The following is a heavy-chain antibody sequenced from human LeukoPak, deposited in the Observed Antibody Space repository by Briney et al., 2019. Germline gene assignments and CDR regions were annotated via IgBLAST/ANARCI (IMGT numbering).Heavy chain of an antibody. CDR2: INHSGST. CDR3: ARGLGYSSSWYQY. V-gene: IGHV4-34*01. J-gene: IGHJ4*02. Sequence: PSETLSLTCAVYGGSFSGYYWSWIRQPPGKGLEWIGEINHSGSTNYNPSLKSRVTKSVDTSKNQFSLKMSSVTAADTAVYYCARGLGYSSSWYQYWGQGTLVIVSS. D-gene: IGHD6-13*01. CDR1: GGSFSGYY.